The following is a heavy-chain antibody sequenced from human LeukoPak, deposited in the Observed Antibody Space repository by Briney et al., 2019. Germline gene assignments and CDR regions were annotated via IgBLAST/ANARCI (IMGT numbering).Heavy chain of an antibody. J-gene: IGHJ3*02. V-gene: IGHV4-34*01. CDR3: ARAPPYYYDSNAIGLDAFDI. CDR1: GGSFSGYY. Sequence: SETLSLTCAVYGGSFSGYYWSWIRQPPGKGLEWIGEINHSGSTNYNPSLKSRVTISVDTSKNQFSLKLSSVTAADTAVYYCARAPPYYYDSNAIGLDAFDIWGQGTMVTVSS. D-gene: IGHD3-22*01. CDR2: INHSGST.